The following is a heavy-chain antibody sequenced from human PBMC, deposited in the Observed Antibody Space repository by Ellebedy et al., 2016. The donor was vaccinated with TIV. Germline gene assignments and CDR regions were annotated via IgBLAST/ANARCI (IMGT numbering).Heavy chain of an antibody. CDR1: GLTFSSHA. V-gene: IGHV3-48*02. CDR3: VRRAVDY. Sequence: GESLKISCAASGLTFSSHAMNWARQAPGKGLEWVAHISSSGATIYYADSVKGRFTISRDNAKNSLYLQMNSLRDEDTAVYHCVRRAVDYWGQGTLVTVSS. CDR2: ISSSGATI. J-gene: IGHJ4*02.